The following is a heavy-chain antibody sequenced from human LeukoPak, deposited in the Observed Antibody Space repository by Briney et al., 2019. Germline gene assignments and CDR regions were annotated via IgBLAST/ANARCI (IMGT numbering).Heavy chain of an antibody. CDR3: ARVPPGIAVAGTD. CDR1: GGSISSSNW. CDR2: IYHSGST. Sequence: SETLSLTCAVSGGSISSSNWWSWVRQPPGKGLEWIGEIYHSGSTNYNPSLKSRVTISVDKSKNQSSLKLNSVTAADTAVYYCARVPPGIAVAGTDWGQGTLVTVSS. V-gene: IGHV4-4*02. D-gene: IGHD6-19*01. J-gene: IGHJ4*02.